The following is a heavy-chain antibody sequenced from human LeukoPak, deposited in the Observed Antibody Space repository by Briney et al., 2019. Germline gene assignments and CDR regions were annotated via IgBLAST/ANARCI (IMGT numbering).Heavy chain of an antibody. J-gene: IGHJ4*02. CDR2: IYTTGST. Sequence: AETLSLTCTVSGGSFSTYYWSWVRQPPGKWLEWVVYIYTTGSTSYNPSRKSRVTTSVDTSKRQSTMKLNSVTAADTAMYFCASERDDFWSFDFWGQGALVTVSS. V-gene: IGHV4-4*09. D-gene: IGHD3-3*01. CDR3: ASERDDFWSFDF. CDR1: GGSFSTYY.